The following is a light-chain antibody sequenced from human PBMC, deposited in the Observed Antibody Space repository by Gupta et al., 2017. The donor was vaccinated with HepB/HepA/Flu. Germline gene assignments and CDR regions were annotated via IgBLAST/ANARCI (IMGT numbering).Light chain of an antibody. J-gene: IGKJ1*01. CDR3: RQDDSSPRT. CDR2: AAS. V-gene: IGKV1-6*01. CDR1: QGIKRD. Sequence: AIQMTQSPSSLSASVGDRVTITCRASQGIKRDLGWYQHKPGKAPKLLIFAASSLQTGVPSRFSGSGSGTDFSLTISSLQPEDFATYYCRQDDSSPRTFGQGTKVEIK.